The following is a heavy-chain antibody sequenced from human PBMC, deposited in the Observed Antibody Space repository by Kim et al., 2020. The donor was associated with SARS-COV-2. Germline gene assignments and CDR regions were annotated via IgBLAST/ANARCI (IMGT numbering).Heavy chain of an antibody. D-gene: IGHD5-12*01. Sequence: ASVKVSCKASGYTFTSYDINWVRQATGQGLEWMGWMNPNSGNTGYAQKFQGRVTMTRNTSISTAYMELSSLRSEDTAVYYCARPYSGYGRYYYYGMDVWGQGTTVTVSS. CDR2: MNPNSGNT. J-gene: IGHJ6*02. V-gene: IGHV1-8*01. CDR3: ARPYSGYGRYYYYGMDV. CDR1: GYTFTSYD.